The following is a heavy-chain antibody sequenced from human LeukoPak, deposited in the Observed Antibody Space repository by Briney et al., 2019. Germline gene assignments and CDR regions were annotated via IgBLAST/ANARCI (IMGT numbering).Heavy chain of an antibody. Sequence: GGSLRLSCAASGFTFRSYAMNWVRRAPGKGLEWVSGISGSGSNTYYADSVKGRFTISRDNSKNTLYLQMNSLRAEDTAVYYCAKDPALRVAVVVVAAKREGYWGQGTLVTVSS. J-gene: IGHJ4*02. CDR2: ISGSGSNT. D-gene: IGHD2-15*01. CDR3: AKDPALRVAVVVVAAKREGY. V-gene: IGHV3-23*01. CDR1: GFTFRSYA.